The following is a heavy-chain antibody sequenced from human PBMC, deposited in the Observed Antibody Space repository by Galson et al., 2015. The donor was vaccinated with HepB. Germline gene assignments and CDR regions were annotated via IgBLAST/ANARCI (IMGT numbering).Heavy chain of an antibody. CDR3: ARHPFGIAVAGTYGGDWFDP. CDR1: GGSISSGGYY. J-gene: IGHJ5*02. CDR2: IYYSGST. D-gene: IGHD6-19*01. Sequence: TLSLTCTVSGGSISSGGYYWGWIRQPPGKGLEWIGSIYYSGSTYYNPSLKSRVTISVDTSKNQFSLKLSSVTAADTAVYYCARHPFGIAVAGTYGGDWFDPWGQGTLVTVSS. V-gene: IGHV4-39*01.